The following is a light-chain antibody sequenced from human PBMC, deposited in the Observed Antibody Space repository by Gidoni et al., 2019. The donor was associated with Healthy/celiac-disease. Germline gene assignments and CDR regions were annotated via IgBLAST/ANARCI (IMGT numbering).Light chain of an antibody. CDR1: QDILNY. V-gene: IGKV1-33*01. J-gene: IGKJ3*01. CDR2: DAS. Sequence: DIQMTQSPSSLSASVGDRVTITCQASQDILNYLNWYQQKPGKAPKLLIYDASNLETGVPSRFSGSGSWTDFTFTITSLQPEDIATYYCQQYDNLPITFGPXTKVDIK. CDR3: QQYDNLPIT.